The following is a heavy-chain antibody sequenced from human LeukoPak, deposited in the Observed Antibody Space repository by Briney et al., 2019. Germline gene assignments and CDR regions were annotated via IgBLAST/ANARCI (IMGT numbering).Heavy chain of an antibody. Sequence: SVKVSCRASGGTFSSYAISWVRQAPGQGLEWMGGIIPIFGTANYAQKFQGRVTITADESTSTAYMELSSLRSEDTAVYYCASSTAVAGDYYFDYWGQGTLVTVSS. CDR3: ASSTAVAGDYYFDY. CDR1: GGTFSSYA. J-gene: IGHJ4*02. CDR2: IIPIFGTA. D-gene: IGHD6-19*01. V-gene: IGHV1-69*13.